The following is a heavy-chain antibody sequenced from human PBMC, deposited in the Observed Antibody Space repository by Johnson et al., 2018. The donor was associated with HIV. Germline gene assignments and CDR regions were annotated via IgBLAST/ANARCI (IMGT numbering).Heavy chain of an antibody. CDR3: TTDLEPLNSGSYPFGAFDI. Sequence: VQLVESGGGLVQPGGSLRLSCAASGFTFSNAWMNWVRQAPGKGLEWVGRIKSKSDGGTTDYAAPVKGRFTISRDDSKNTLYLQITSLKTEDTAVYYCTTDLEPLNSGSYPFGAFDIWGQGTMVTVSS. V-gene: IGHV3-15*01. D-gene: IGHD1-26*01. CDR2: IKSKSDGGTT. J-gene: IGHJ3*02. CDR1: GFTFSNAW.